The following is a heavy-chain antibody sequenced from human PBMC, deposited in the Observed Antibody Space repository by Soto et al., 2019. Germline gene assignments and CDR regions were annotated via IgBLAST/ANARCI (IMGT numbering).Heavy chain of an antibody. CDR3: ARDGGVTGMTTILDY. CDR1: GGTFGHNG. D-gene: IGHD2-8*02. J-gene: IGHJ4*02. V-gene: IGHV1-69*14. Sequence: QVQLVQSGTEVTKPGSSVQVSCKLSGGTFGHNGISWVRQVPGQGLEWLGGIIPVYGTVNYALKFLGKVSITADKSTSTAYMELSGLRPEDTALYFCARDGGVTGMTTILDYRGQGTLIHVSS. CDR2: IIPVYGTV.